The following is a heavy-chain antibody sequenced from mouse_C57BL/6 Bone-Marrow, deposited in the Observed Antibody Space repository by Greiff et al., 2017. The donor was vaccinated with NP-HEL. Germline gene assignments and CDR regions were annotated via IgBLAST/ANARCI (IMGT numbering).Heavy chain of an antibody. J-gene: IGHJ4*01. V-gene: IGHV1-80*01. CDR3: ANAMDY. CDR1: GYAFSSSW. CDR2: IYPGDGDT. Sequence: VQVVESGAELVKPGASVKISCKASGYAFSSSWMNWVKQRPGKGLEWIGQIYPGDGDTNYNGKFKGKATLTADKSSSTAYMQLSSLTSEDSAVYFCANAMDYWGQGTSVTVSS.